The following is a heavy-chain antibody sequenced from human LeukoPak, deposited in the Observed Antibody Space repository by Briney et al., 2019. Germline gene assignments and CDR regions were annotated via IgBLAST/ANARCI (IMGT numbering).Heavy chain of an antibody. J-gene: IGHJ5*02. Sequence: GGSLRLSCAPSGFTFSHYWMSWVRQAPGKGLEWVANIKEDGSEKYYVDSVKGRFTISRDNAKNSLSLQVNSLRAEDTAVYFCAKGDKMLTWRRTYNRFDPWGQGTLVTVSS. CDR3: AKGDKMLTWRRTYNRFDP. V-gene: IGHV3-7*01. CDR1: GFTFSHYW. CDR2: IKEDGSEK. D-gene: IGHD3-16*01.